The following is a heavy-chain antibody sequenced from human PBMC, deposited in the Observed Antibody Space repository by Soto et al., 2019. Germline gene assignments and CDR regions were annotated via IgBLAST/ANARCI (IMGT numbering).Heavy chain of an antibody. Sequence: GGSLRLSCAASGFTFSSYAMSWVRQAPGKVLEWVSVISVSGGITYYADSVKGRFTISRDNSKNRLYVQMNSLRAEDTAVYYCAKGYSSGWSYFDYWGQGTLVTVSS. CDR1: GFTFSSYA. D-gene: IGHD6-19*01. V-gene: IGHV3-23*01. J-gene: IGHJ4*02. CDR3: AKGYSSGWSYFDY. CDR2: ISVSGGIT.